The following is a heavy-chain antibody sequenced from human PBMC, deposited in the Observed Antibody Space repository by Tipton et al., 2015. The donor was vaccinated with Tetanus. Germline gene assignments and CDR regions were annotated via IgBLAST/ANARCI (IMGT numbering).Heavy chain of an antibody. V-gene: IGHV3-7*01. CDR3: ARAISSRWGKHDAFDI. CDR2: IKQDGSAL. D-gene: IGHD7-27*01. Sequence: SLRLSCAASGFTLRTYSMTWVRQAPGKGLEWVANIKQDGSALYYVDSVKGRFTFSRDNAKNSLYLQVNSLRVEDTAVYYCARAISSRWGKHDAFDIWGQGTTVAVSS. CDR1: GFTLRTYS. J-gene: IGHJ3*02.